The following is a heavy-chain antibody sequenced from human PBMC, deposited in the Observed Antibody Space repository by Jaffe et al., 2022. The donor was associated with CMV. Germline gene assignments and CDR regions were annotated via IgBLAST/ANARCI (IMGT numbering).Heavy chain of an antibody. D-gene: IGHD3-22*01. V-gene: IGHV4-39*01. CDR3: ARHFPYYYDSSGWPYYFDY. CDR1: GGSISSSSYY. J-gene: IGHJ4*02. Sequence: QLQLQESGPGLVKPSETLSLTCTVSGGSISSSSYYWGWIRQPPGKGLEWIGSIYYSGSTYYNPSLKSRVTISVDTSKNQFSLKLSSVTAADTAVYYCARHFPYYYDSSGWPYYFDYWGQGTLVTVSS. CDR2: IYYSGST.